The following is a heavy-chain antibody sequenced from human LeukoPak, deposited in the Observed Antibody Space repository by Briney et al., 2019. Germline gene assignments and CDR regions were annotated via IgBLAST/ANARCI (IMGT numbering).Heavy chain of an antibody. Sequence: SETLSLTCTVSGGPFSSGGFYWSWLRQHPGKALEWIGYISYTGNTYYNASLRSRVTISVDTSKNQFSLKLSSLTAADTAVYYCAREKVTTETNWFDPWGQGTLVTVSS. D-gene: IGHD4-11*01. CDR3: AREKVTTETNWFDP. V-gene: IGHV4-31*03. J-gene: IGHJ5*02. CDR2: ISYTGNT. CDR1: GGPFSSGGFY.